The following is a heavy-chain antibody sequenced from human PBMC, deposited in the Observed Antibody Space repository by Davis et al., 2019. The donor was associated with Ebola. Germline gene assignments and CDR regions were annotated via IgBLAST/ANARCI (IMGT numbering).Heavy chain of an antibody. V-gene: IGHV3-7*03. CDR3: TKDVLPGGADY. J-gene: IGHJ4*02. CDR1: GLPFSTNW. CDR2: IKQDGSEK. D-gene: IGHD2-21*01. Sequence: GESLKISCAASGLPFSTNWMNWVRQAPGKGLEWVANIKQDGSEKYYADSVKGRFTISRDTAKNSLFLQMNNLRTEDTAFYFCTKDVLPGGADYWGQGTLVTVSS.